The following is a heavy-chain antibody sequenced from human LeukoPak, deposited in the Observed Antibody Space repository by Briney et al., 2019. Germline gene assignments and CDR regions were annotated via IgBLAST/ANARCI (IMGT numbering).Heavy chain of an antibody. D-gene: IGHD6-13*01. V-gene: IGHV3-30-3*01. CDR2: ISYDGSNK. CDR3: ARADDLAAAGWYFDY. CDR1: GFTFSSYA. Sequence: PGRSLRLSCAASGFTFSSYAMHWVRQAPGKGLEWVAVISYDGSNKYYADSVKGRFTISRDNSKNTLYLQMNSLRAEDTAVYYCARADDLAAAGWYFDYWGQGTLVTVSS. J-gene: IGHJ4*02.